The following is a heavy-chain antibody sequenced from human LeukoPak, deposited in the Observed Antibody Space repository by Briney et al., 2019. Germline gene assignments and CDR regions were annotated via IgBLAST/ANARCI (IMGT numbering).Heavy chain of an antibody. CDR1: GGTFSSYA. CDR2: IIPILGIA. D-gene: IGHD6-13*01. CDR3: ARDDSSSSFLPFDY. J-gene: IGHJ4*02. V-gene: IGHV1-69*04. Sequence: ASVKVSCKASGGTFSSYAISWVRQASGQGLEWMGRIIPILGIANYAQKFQGRVTITADKSTSTAYMELSSLRSEDTAVYYCARDDSSSSFLPFDYWGQGTLVTVSS.